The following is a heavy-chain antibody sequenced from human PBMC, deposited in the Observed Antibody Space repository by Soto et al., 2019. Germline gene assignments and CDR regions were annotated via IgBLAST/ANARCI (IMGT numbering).Heavy chain of an antibody. Sequence: VQLLESGGGLVQPGGPLRLSCAASGFTFSSYAMNWVRQAPGKGLEWVSGLSGSGKNTYYADSVKGRFTISRDNSKNMLYLDMNSLRAEDTAVYYCAKHFSSTWYEGGNWFDPWGQGTLVSVSS. CDR1: GFTFSSYA. J-gene: IGHJ5*02. CDR3: AKHFSSTWYEGGNWFDP. CDR2: LSGSGKNT. D-gene: IGHD6-13*01. V-gene: IGHV3-23*01.